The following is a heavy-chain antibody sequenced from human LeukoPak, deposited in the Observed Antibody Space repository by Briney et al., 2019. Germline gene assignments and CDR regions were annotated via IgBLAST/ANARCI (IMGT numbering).Heavy chain of an antibody. D-gene: IGHD2-15*01. Sequence: ASVKDSCKASGYTFTGYYMHWVRQAPGQGLEWMGWINPNSGGTNYAQKFQGRVTMTRDTSISTAYMELSRLRSDDTAVYYCAPSGGSSSNLFDYWGQGTLVTVSS. CDR2: INPNSGGT. CDR1: GYTFTGYY. CDR3: APSGGSSSNLFDY. J-gene: IGHJ4*02. V-gene: IGHV1-2*02.